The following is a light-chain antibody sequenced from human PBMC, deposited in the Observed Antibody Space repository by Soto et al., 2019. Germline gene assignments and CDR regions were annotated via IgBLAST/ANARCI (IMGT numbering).Light chain of an antibody. CDR2: AVS. CDR1: SSDVGGYNY. CDR3: SSYTSSSTLL. Sequence: QSALTQPASVSGSPGQSITISCTGTSSDVGGYNYVSWYQQHPGKAPKLMIYAVSNRPSGVSNRFSGSKYGNTASLTISGLQAEDEADYYCSSYTSSSTLLFGGGTKLTVL. J-gene: IGLJ2*01. V-gene: IGLV2-14*01.